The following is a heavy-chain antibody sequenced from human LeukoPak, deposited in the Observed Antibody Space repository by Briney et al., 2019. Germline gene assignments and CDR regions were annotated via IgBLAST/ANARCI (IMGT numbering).Heavy chain of an antibody. CDR1: GYIFTGYY. CDR3: AEDMVGGGGDYYYYGMDV. J-gene: IGHJ6*02. D-gene: IGHD2-21*01. V-gene: IGHV1-2*02. Sequence: GASVKVSCKASGYIFTGYYMHWVRQAPGQGLEWMGWINPNSGGTNYAQKFQGRVTMTRDTSISTAYMELSRLRSDDTAVYYCAEDMVGGGGDYYYYGMDVWGQGTTVTVSS. CDR2: INPNSGGT.